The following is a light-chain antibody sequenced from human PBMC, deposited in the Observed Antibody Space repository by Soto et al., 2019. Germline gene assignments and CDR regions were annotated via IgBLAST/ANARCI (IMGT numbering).Light chain of an antibody. CDR3: QHYNSYSEA. Sequence: DIHMSQSPSCVSAALGDRVTITFRASQTISSWLAWYQQKPGKAPKLLIYKASTLKSGVPSRLSGSGSGTEFTLTISSLQPDDFATYYCQHYNSYSEAFGQGTKVDIK. CDR1: QTISSW. CDR2: KAS. J-gene: IGKJ1*01. V-gene: IGKV1-5*03.